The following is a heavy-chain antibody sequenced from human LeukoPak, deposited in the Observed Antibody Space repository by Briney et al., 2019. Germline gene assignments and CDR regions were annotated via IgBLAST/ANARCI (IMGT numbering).Heavy chain of an antibody. D-gene: IGHD6-19*01. CDR3: ARKVAGYFDC. CDR1: GGSFSGYY. CDR2: INHSGST. Sequence: SETLSLTCAVYGGSFSGYYWSWIRQPPGKGLEWIGEINHSGSTNYNPSLKSRVTISVDTSKNQFSLKLSSVTAADTAVYYCARKVAGYFDCWGQGTLVTVSS. V-gene: IGHV4-34*01. J-gene: IGHJ4*02.